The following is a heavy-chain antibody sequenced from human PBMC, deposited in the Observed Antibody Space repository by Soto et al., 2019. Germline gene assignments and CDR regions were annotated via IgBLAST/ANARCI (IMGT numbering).Heavy chain of an antibody. D-gene: IGHD2-2*01. CDR3: AKGGSPRDIVVVPAALDYYYYGMDV. J-gene: IGHJ6*02. V-gene: IGHV3-9*01. Sequence: GGSLRLSCAASGFTFDDYAMHWVRQAPGKGLEWVSGISWNSGSIGYADSVKGRFTISRDNAKNSLYLQMNSLRAEDTALYYCAKGGSPRDIVVVPAALDYYYYGMDVWGQGTTVTVSS. CDR1: GFTFDDYA. CDR2: ISWNSGSI.